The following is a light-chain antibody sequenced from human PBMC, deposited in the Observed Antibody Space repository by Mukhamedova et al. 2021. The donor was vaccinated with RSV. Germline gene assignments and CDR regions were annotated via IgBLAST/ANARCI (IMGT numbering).Light chain of an antibody. V-gene: IGKV1-5*03. Sequence: WYQRRVHGKAPKLLIYKASTLESGVPSRFSGSGSGTEFTLTITSLQPDDSATYFCQHYNNYWITFGQGTRLDI. CDR2: KAS. J-gene: IGKJ5*01. CDR3: QHYNNYWIT.